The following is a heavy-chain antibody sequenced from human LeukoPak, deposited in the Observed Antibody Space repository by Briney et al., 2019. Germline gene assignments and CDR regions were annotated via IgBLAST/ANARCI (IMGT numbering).Heavy chain of an antibody. D-gene: IGHD5-18*01. Sequence: GGSLRLSCAASGFTFSSYWMSWVRQAPGKGLEWVANIKQDGSEKYYVDSVKGRFTISRDNAKNSLYLQMNSLRAEDTAVYYCARDGYSYAHWFGPWGQGTLVTVAT. J-gene: IGHJ5*02. V-gene: IGHV3-7*01. CDR1: GFTFSSYW. CDR3: ARDGYSYAHWFGP. CDR2: IKQDGSEK.